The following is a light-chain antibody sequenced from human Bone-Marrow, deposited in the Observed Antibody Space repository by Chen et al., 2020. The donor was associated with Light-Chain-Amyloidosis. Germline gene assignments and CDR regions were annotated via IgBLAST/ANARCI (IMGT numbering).Light chain of an antibody. CDR2: DDS. CDR3: QVWDRSSDRPV. J-gene: IGLJ3*02. CDR1: NIGSTG. Sequence: SYVLTQPSLVSVAPGQTATIACGGNNIGSTGVHWYQQTPGQAPLLVVYDDSDRPSGIPERLSGSNSGNTATLAISRVEAEDEADYYCQVWDRSSDRPVFGGGTKLTVL. V-gene: IGLV3-21*02.